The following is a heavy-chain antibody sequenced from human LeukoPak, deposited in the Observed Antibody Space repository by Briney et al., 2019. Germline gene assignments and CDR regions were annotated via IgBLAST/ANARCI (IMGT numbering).Heavy chain of an antibody. Sequence: GGSLRLSCAGSGFSIRSNGMSWVRQAPGKGLEWVSAINESPPRTYYADSVKGRFTISRDDSKNTLYLQMNSLIAEDTAIYYCAKRQRLVKVYYGMDVWGQGTTVTVSS. V-gene: IGHV3-23*01. J-gene: IGHJ6*02. CDR1: GFSIRSNG. D-gene: IGHD2-8*02. CDR2: INESPPRT. CDR3: AKRQRLVKVYYGMDV.